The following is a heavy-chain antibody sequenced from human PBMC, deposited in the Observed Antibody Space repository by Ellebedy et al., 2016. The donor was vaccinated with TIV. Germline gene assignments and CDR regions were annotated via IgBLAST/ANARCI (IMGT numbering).Heavy chain of an antibody. J-gene: IGHJ3*01. D-gene: IGHD6-13*01. Sequence: MPSETLSLTCIVSGGSISSYYWSWIRQSPGKGLEWIGYISYSGSTNYNPSLRSRVTISLDTSKNQFSLKLSSVTAADTAVYYCARVVWQQPVSYAFDVWGQGTMVTVSS. CDR1: GGSISSYY. CDR3: ARVVWQQPVSYAFDV. CDR2: ISYSGST. V-gene: IGHV4-59*01.